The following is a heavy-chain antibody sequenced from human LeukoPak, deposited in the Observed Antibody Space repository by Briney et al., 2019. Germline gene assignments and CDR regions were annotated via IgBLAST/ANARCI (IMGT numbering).Heavy chain of an antibody. J-gene: IGHJ3*02. CDR2: IYTSGST. V-gene: IGHV4-61*02. D-gene: IGHD3-22*01. Sequence: SQTLSLTCTVSGGSISSGSYYWCWIRQPAGKGLEWIGRIYTSGSTNYNPSLKSRVTISVDTSKNQFSLKLSSVTAADTAVYYCAREGGDSSGYYFAFDIWGQGTMVTVSS. CDR3: AREGGDSSGYYFAFDI. CDR1: GGSISSGSYY.